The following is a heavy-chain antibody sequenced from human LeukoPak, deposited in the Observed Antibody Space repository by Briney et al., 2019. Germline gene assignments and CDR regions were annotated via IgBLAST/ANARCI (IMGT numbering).Heavy chain of an antibody. Sequence: GGSLRLSCAASGFTFSSYTMDWVPQAPGKGLEWVARISYAGSNNYYADSVKGRFTIPSDNPKNTLYLQMDSLRAEDTAVYYCARAAHTTYVLGRYYYYAMDVWGQGTTVTVSS. CDR3: ARAAHTTYVLGRYYYYAMDV. CDR1: GFTFSSYT. CDR2: ISYAGSNN. V-gene: IGHV3-30-3*01. J-gene: IGHJ6*02. D-gene: IGHD3-10*01.